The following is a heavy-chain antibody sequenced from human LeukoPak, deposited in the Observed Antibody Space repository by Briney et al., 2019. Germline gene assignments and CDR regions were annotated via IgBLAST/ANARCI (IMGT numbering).Heavy chain of an antibody. CDR1: GGSISSGGYY. CDR3: ARENRADCSGGSCPRIDH. CDR2: IYNTGSA. D-gene: IGHD2-15*01. V-gene: IGHV4-31*03. Sequence: PSETLSLTCTVSGGSISSGGYYWTWIRQHPEKGLEWIGYIYNTGSAYYNPSLKSRLSMSIDTSNKQFALKLNSVTAADTAVYYCARENRADCSGGSCPRIDHWGRGTLVTVSP. J-gene: IGHJ4*02.